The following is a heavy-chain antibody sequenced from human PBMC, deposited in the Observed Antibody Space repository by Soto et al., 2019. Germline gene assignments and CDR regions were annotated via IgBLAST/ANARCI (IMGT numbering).Heavy chain of an antibody. CDR1: GGSISSSNW. CDR2: IYHSGST. CDR3: AGGRDVSTFDY. V-gene: IGHV4-4*02. Sequence: QVQLQESGPGLVKPSGTLSLTCAVSGGSISSSNWWSWVRQPPGKGLEWIGEIYHSGSTNYNPSLTSFVPTSVDKSKNQFSLTLSYVTSAVTAVYYCAGGRDVSTFDYWGQGTLVTVSS. D-gene: IGHD2-15*01. J-gene: IGHJ4*02.